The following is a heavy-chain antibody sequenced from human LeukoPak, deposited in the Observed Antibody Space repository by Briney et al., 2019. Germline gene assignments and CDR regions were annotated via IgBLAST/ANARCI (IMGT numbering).Heavy chain of an antibody. J-gene: IGHJ4*02. D-gene: IGHD3-9*01. CDR3: ARVSYYDILTGYYNVIDYFDY. Sequence: SETLSLTCAVYGGFFSGYYWSWIRQPPGKGLEWIGEINHSGSTNYNPSLRSRVTISVDTSKNQFSLKLSSVTAADTAVYYCARVSYYDILTGYYNVIDYFDYWGQGTLVTVSS. CDR1: GGFFSGYY. CDR2: INHSGST. V-gene: IGHV4-34*01.